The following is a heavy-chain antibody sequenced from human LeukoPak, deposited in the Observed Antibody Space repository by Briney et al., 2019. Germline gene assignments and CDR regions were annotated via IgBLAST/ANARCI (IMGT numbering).Heavy chain of an antibody. V-gene: IGHV1-69*05. CDR3: ARAIAAARLYYMDV. CDR1: GGTFNNYA. D-gene: IGHD6-13*01. CDR2: IIPVFGST. Sequence: AASVKVSCKASGGTFNNYAISWVRQAPGHALEWMGGIIPVFGSTNYAQRFQGRVTITTDASTSTAYMELSSLISEDTAVYYCARAIAAARLYYMDVWGKGTTIVVSS. J-gene: IGHJ6*03.